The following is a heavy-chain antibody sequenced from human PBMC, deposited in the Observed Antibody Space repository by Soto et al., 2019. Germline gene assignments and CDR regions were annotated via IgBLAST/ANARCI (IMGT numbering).Heavy chain of an antibody. CDR3: AGEVGETGFHL. V-gene: IGHV1-69*12. CDR2: IIPMYGIA. CDR1: GGTFKNYG. J-gene: IGHJ5*02. D-gene: IGHD1-26*01. Sequence: QVQLVQSGGEVKKPGSSVRVSCRTSGGTFKNYGFSWVRQAPGQGLEWMGGIIPMYGIANYGQIFQGRLTITADESTNTAYMDLSSLKSEDTSVYYCAGEVGETGFHLWGQGTQVTVSS.